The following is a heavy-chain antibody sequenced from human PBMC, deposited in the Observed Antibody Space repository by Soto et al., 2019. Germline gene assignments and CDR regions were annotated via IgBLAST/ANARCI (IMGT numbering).Heavy chain of an antibody. CDR2: LYDLDGT. V-gene: IGHV3-53*01. CDR3: ATWHLQEHAYDI. J-gene: IGHJ3*02. Sequence: PGGSLRLSCAAFGCTGSGKKYVAWVRQAPGKGLEWVSALYDLDGTYYADSVKGRFTTSSDSSRTTVYLQMNSLRPDDTAVYSCATWHLQEHAYDIWGQGTMVTVSS. D-gene: IGHD1-1*01. CDR1: GCTGSGKKY.